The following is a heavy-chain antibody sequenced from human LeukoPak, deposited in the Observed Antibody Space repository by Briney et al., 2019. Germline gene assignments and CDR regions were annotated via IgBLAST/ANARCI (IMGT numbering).Heavy chain of an antibody. CDR2: INTNTGNP. J-gene: IGHJ6*02. CDR1: GYTFTKYA. Sequence: ASVKVSCKASGYTFTKYAMNWVRQAPGQGLEWMGWINTNTGNPTNAQGFTGRFVFSLDTSVRTAYLQISSLKAEDTAVYYCARDRGSGWSTHYYGMDVWGQGTTVTVSS. D-gene: IGHD6-19*01. V-gene: IGHV7-4-1*02. CDR3: ARDRGSGWSTHYYGMDV.